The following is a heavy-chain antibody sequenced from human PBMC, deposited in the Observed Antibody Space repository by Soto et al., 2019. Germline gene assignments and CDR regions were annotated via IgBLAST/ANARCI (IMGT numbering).Heavy chain of an antibody. CDR2: IYYSGST. CDR3: AREAYDSSGYYYYGMDV. V-gene: IGHV4-59*01. CDR1: GGSISSYY. D-gene: IGHD3-22*01. Sequence: QVQLQESGPGLVKPSETLSLTCTVSGGSISSYYWSWIRQPPGKGLEWIGYIYYSGSTNYNPSLKSRVTIPVXXSXNXXSLKLSSVTAADTAVYYCAREAYDSSGYYYYGMDVWGQGTTVTVSS. J-gene: IGHJ6*02.